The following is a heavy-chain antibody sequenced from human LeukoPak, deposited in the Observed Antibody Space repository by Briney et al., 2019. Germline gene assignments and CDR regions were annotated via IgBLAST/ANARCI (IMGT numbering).Heavy chain of an antibody. V-gene: IGHV3-11*04. D-gene: IGHD1-1*01. J-gene: IGHJ4*02. CDR2: ISSSGSTI. CDR1: GFTFSQYY. CDR3: ATDSPETAAFDY. Sequence: GGALRLFCAASGFTFSQYYMSWIRQAPGKGPEWASYISSSGSTIYSADPGKGRFTVSRKNAKNSRYLQMDSLRAEDTTVYYCATDSPETAAFDYWGQGTLVTVSS.